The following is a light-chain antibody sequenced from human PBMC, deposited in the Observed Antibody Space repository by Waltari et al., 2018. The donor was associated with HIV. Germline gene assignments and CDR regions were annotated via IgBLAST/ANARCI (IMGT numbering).Light chain of an antibody. V-gene: IGLV2-11*01. J-gene: IGLJ1*01. CDR1: SSDVGAYNY. CDR2: DVN. CDR3: CSYAGIWGV. Sequence: QSALTQPRSVSGSPGQSVTISCTGTSSDVGAYNYVSWYQQHPGKAPKLMIYDVNKRPSGVPDRFSGSKSGNTASLNISGLQAEDESDYYCCSYAGIWGVSGTGTKVTVL.